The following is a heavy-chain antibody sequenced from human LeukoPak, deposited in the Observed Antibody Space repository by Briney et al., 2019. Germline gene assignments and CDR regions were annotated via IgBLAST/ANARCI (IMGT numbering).Heavy chain of an antibody. CDR2: ISSSSSYI. Sequence: PGGSLRLFCAASGFTFSSYSMNWVRQAPGKGLEWVSSISSSSSYIYYADSVKGRFTISRDNAKNSLYLQMNSLRAEDTAVYYCARDLTPYYDILTGSGAFDYWGQGTLVTVSS. J-gene: IGHJ4*02. D-gene: IGHD3-9*01. CDR1: GFTFSSYS. V-gene: IGHV3-21*01. CDR3: ARDLTPYYDILTGSGAFDY.